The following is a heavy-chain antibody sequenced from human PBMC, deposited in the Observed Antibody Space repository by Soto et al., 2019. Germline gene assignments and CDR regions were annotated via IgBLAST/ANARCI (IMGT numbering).Heavy chain of an antibody. CDR1: GGTFGSNA. J-gene: IGHJ3*02. CDR3: AREGYTFGPGAVRGAFDI. CDR2: IIPIFGTT. D-gene: IGHD1-1*01. Sequence: QVQLVQSGAEVRRPGSSVKVSCKASGGTFGSNAISWVRQAPGQGLEWMGNIIPIFGTTNNAQKFQGRVTITADESTNTAYMELSSLRAEDTAVYDCAREGYTFGPGAVRGAFDIWGQGTVVTVSS. V-gene: IGHV1-69*15.